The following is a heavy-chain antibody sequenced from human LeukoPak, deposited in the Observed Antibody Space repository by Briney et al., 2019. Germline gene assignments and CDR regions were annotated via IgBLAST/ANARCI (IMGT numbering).Heavy chain of an antibody. J-gene: IGHJ4*02. D-gene: IGHD4-17*01. CDR3: ARATGDYGDFFFDY. V-gene: IGHV1-2*02. Sequence: ASVKVSCKASGYTFAGYYMHWVRQAPGQGLEWMGWINPNSGGTNYAQKFQGRVTMTRDTSISTAYMELSRLRSDDTAVYYCARATGDYGDFFFDYWGQGTLVTVSS. CDR2: INPNSGGT. CDR1: GYTFAGYY.